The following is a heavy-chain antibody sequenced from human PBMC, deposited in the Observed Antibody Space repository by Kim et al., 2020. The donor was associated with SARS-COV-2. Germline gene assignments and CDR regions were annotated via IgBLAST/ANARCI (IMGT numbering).Heavy chain of an antibody. CDR3: AKSVGGAAAFDY. J-gene: IGHJ4*02. CDR2: VGGSGRNT. Sequence: GGSLRLSCATSGFTFGSFVMNWVRQAPGKGLEWVSGVGGSGRNTYYADSVKGRFTISRDNSKSTLFLEMNSLRAEDSAVSYFAKSVGGAAAFDYWGQGT. D-gene: IGHD6-13*01. CDR1: GFTFGSFV. V-gene: IGHV3-23*01.